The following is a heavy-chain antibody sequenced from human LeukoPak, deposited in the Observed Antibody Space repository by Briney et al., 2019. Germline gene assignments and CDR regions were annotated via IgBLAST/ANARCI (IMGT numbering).Heavy chain of an antibody. CDR1: GFTFSDYY. V-gene: IGHV3-11*04. CDR3: ARVNGAYCSSTSCPSPHFDY. Sequence: GGSLRLSCAASGFTFSDYYMSWLRQAPGKGLEWVSYISSSGSTIYYADSVKGRFTISRDNAKNSLYLQMNSLRAEDTAVYYCARVNGAYCSSTSCPSPHFDYWGQGTLVTVSS. J-gene: IGHJ4*02. CDR2: ISSSGSTI. D-gene: IGHD2-2*01.